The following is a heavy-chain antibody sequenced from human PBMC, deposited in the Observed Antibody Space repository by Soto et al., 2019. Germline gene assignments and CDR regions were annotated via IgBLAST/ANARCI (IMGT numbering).Heavy chain of an antibody. J-gene: IGHJ5*02. Sequence: ASVKVSCKASGYTFTSYGISWVRQAPGQGLEWMRWISAYNGNTNYAQKLQGRVTMTTDTSTSTAYMELRSLRSDDTAVYYCARARYDFWSGYWTAWGQGTLVTVSS. CDR2: ISAYNGNT. D-gene: IGHD3-3*01. CDR3: ARARYDFWSGYWTA. V-gene: IGHV1-18*01. CDR1: GYTFTSYG.